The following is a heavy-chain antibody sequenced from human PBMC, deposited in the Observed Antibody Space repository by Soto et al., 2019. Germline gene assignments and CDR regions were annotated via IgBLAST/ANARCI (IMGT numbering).Heavy chain of an antibody. CDR2: ISWDGSQK. D-gene: IGHD3-10*01. CDR1: GFTLSHYG. J-gene: IGHJ4*02. V-gene: IGHV3-30*18. CDR3: AKDREVRARSWPGY. Sequence: GGSLRLSCAASGFTLSHYGMHWLRQAPGKGLEWVAVISWDGSQKHYVESVKGRFSISRGNSKNTLYLEVNSLRTEDTAMYYCAKDREVRARSWPGYWGQGTLVTVSS.